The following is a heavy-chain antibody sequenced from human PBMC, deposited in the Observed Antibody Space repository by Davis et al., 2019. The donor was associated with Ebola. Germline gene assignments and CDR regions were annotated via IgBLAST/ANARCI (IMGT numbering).Heavy chain of an antibody. V-gene: IGHV3-73*01. CDR1: GFTFSSYG. CDR3: TQSGSRDY. Sequence: GSLRLSCAASGFTFSSYGMHWLRQASGKGLEWVGRIRSKANSYATAYAASVKGRFTISRDDSKNTAYLQMNSLKTEDTAVYYCTQSGSRDYWGQGTLVTVSS. D-gene: IGHD1-26*01. CDR2: IRSKANSYAT. J-gene: IGHJ4*02.